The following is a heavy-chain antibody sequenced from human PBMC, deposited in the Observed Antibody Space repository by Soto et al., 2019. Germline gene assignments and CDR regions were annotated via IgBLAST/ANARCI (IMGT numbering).Heavy chain of an antibody. V-gene: IGHV3-30*18. Sequence: PGWSLRLSCAASGFTFSSYGMHWVRQAPGKGLEWVAVISYDGSNKYYADSVKGRFTISRDNSKNTLYLQMNSLRAEDTAVYYCAKGSPSPGWGYYDSTNPYYFDYWGQGTLVTVSS. J-gene: IGHJ4*02. CDR3: AKGSPSPGWGYYDSTNPYYFDY. D-gene: IGHD3-22*01. CDR2: ISYDGSNK. CDR1: GFTFSSYG.